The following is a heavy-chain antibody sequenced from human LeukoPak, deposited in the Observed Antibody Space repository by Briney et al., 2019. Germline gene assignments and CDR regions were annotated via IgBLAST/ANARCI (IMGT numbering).Heavy chain of an antibody. CDR3: ARGGAFEGYDSSGYLVQGAFDI. V-gene: IGHV3-30*03. CDR1: GFTFSSYG. D-gene: IGHD3-22*01. Sequence: PGRSLRLSCAASGFTFSSYGMHWVRQAPGKGLEWVAVISYDGSNKYYADSVKGRFTISRDNSKNTLYLQMNSLRAEDTAVYYCARGGAFEGYDSSGYLVQGAFDIWGQGTMVTVSS. J-gene: IGHJ3*02. CDR2: ISYDGSNK.